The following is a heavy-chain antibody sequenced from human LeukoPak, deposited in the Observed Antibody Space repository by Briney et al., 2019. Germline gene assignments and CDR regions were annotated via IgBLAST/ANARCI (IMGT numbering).Heavy chain of an antibody. CDR2: IYYSGST. CDR1: GGSISSYY. Sequence: SETLSLTCTVSGGSISSYYWSWIRQPPGKGLEWIGYIYYSGSTNYNPSLKSRVTISVDTSKNQFSLKLSSVTAADTAVYYCARGLHYGDYDYWGQGTLVTVSS. V-gene: IGHV4-59*01. CDR3: ARGLHYGDYDY. D-gene: IGHD4-17*01. J-gene: IGHJ4*02.